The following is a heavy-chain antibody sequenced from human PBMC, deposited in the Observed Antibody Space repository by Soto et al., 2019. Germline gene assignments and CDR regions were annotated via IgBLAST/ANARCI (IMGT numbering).Heavy chain of an antibody. J-gene: IGHJ5*02. Sequence: ASVKDSCKTSGDTFTNFGLSWVRQAPGQGLEWMGWIATYNTNRNYAQKFQGRLTLTTDTSTSTAYMELKSLGYDHTAVYCWARVLRGVVNWFDPWGQGTLVTSPQ. D-gene: IGHD3-10*01. CDR2: IATYNTNR. CDR1: GDTFTNFG. V-gene: IGHV1-18*01. CDR3: ARVLRGVVNWFDP.